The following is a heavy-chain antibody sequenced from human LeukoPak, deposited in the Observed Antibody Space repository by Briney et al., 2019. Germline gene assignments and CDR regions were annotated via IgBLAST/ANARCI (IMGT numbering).Heavy chain of an antibody. D-gene: IGHD6-13*01. J-gene: IGHJ6*02. CDR3: AKDHAAAAAYYGMDV. Sequence: GSLRLSCAASGFTFSSYGMHWVRQAPGKGLEWVAVISYDGSNKYYADSVKGRFTISRDNSKNTLYLQMNSLRAEDTAVYYCAKDHAAAAAYYGMDVWGQGTTVTVSS. CDR2: ISYDGSNK. V-gene: IGHV3-30*18. CDR1: GFTFSSYG.